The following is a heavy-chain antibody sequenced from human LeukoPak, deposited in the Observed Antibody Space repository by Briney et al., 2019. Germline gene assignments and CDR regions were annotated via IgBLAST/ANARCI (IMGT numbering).Heavy chain of an antibody. V-gene: IGHV4-39*01. CDR1: GGSISSSSYY. CDR2: IYYSGST. J-gene: IGHJ3*02. CDR3: ARRELLSTPDAFDI. Sequence: KTSETLSLTCTVSGGSISSSSYYWGWLRQPPGKGLVWIGSIYYSGSTYYNPSLKSRVTISVDTSKNQFSLKVSSVTAADTAVYYCARRELLSTPDAFDIWGQGTMVTVSS. D-gene: IGHD3-10*01.